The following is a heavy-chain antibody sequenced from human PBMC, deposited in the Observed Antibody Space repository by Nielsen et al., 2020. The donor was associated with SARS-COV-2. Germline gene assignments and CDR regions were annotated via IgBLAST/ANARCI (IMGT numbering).Heavy chain of an antibody. J-gene: IGHJ4*02. Sequence: SVKVSCKASGGTFSSYAISWVRRAPGQGLEWMGGIIPIFGTANYAQKFQGRVTITADESTSTAYMELSSLRSEDTAVYYCARAPYDFWSGYYTQSHFDYWGQGTLVTVSS. V-gene: IGHV1-69*13. CDR2: IIPIFGTA. CDR1: GGTFSSYA. CDR3: ARAPYDFWSGYYTQSHFDY. D-gene: IGHD3-3*01.